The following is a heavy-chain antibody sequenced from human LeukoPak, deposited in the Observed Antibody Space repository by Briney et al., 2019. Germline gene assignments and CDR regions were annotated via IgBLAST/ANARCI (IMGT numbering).Heavy chain of an antibody. CDR3: ARARGDKYSAFDI. D-gene: IGHD6-6*01. Sequence: SETLSLTCAVSGGSISSGGYSWSWIRQPPGKGLEWIGYIYHSGSTYYNPSLKSRVTISVDRSKNQFSLKLSSVTAADTAVYYCARARGDKYSAFDIWGQGTMVTVSS. V-gene: IGHV4-30-2*01. CDR1: GGSISSGGYS. J-gene: IGHJ3*02. CDR2: IYHSGST.